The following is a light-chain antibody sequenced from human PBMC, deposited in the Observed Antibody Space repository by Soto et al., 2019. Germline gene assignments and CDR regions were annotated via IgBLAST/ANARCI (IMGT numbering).Light chain of an antibody. CDR2: GAS. Sequence: DIQLTQSPPTLSASVGDRVTITCRASQSIRYYLAWYQQMPGKAPKLLIYGASSLQSGVPSRFSGSGCGTEFTLTISSLQPDDFATYFCQPHYSYSPTFGQGTKVEIK. J-gene: IGKJ1*01. V-gene: IGKV1-5*01. CDR3: QPHYSYSPT. CDR1: QSIRYY.